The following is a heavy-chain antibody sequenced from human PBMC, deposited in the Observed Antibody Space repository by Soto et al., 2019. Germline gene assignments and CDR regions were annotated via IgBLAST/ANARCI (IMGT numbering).Heavy chain of an antibody. CDR2: ISGSGGST. V-gene: IGHV3-23*01. Sequence: GGSLRLSCAASGFTFSSYAMSWVRQAPGKGLEWVSAISGSGGSTCYADSVKGRFTISRDNSKNTLYLQMNSLRAEDTAVYYCARDADIVVVPAAIGYFDYWGQGTLVTVSS. CDR3: ARDADIVVVPAAIGYFDY. J-gene: IGHJ4*02. D-gene: IGHD2-2*02. CDR1: GFTFSSYA.